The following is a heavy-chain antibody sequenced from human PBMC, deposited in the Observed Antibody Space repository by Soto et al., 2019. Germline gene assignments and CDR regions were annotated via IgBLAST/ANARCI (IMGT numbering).Heavy chain of an antibody. CDR2: ISYDGSNK. J-gene: IGHJ5*02. CDR1: GFTFSSYA. D-gene: IGHD5-18*01. Sequence: QVQLVESGGGVVQPGRSLRLSCAASGFTFSSYAMHWVRQAPGKGLEWVAVISYDGSNKYYADSVKGRFTISRDNSKNTLYLQMNSLRAEDTAVYYCASTVDTAYNGFDPWGKGTLVTVSS. CDR3: ASTVDTAYNGFDP. V-gene: IGHV3-30-3*01.